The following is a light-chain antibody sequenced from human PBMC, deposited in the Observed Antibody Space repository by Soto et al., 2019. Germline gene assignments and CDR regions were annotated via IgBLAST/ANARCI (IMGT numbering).Light chain of an antibody. V-gene: IGLV2-14*01. J-gene: IGLJ1*01. CDR2: EVS. CDR1: SSDVGGYNY. CDR3: SSYTSSSINYV. Sequence: QSVLTQPASVSGSPGQSITISCTGTSSDVGGYNYVSWYQQHPGKAPKLTIYEVSNRPSGVSNRFSGSKSGNTASLTISGLQAEDEADYYCSSYTSSSINYVFGTGTKLTVL.